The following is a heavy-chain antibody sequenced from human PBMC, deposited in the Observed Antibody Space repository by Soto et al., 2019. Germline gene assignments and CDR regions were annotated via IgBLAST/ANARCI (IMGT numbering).Heavy chain of an antibody. V-gene: IGHV3-30*18. CDR1: GITFSGYG. CDR2: ISYDGSKE. CDR3: AKETPAHYCSGWHLHC. Sequence: PGGSLRLSCGGSGITFSGYGMHGVRKAPGKGLDWLAVISYDGSKEYYADSVRGRFTISRDNSNNTLFLQMNSLRPEDTSVYYCAKETPAHYCSGWHLHCCGQGISVTVSS. D-gene: IGHD3-10*01. J-gene: IGHJ4*02.